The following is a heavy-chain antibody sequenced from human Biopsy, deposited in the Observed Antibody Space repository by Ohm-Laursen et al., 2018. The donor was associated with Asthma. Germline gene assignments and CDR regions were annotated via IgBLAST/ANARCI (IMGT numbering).Heavy chain of an antibody. V-gene: IGHV4-59*12. D-gene: IGHD6-19*01. CDR2: INYRGDT. Sequence: GTLSLTCTVSGDSISSYYWSWIRQPPGKGLEWIGEINYRGDTNYNPSLESRVSISVDTSTYHFSLRLNSVTAADTAVYYRVRGEEVAGTYFKDWDQGTLVTVSS. CDR3: VRGEEVAGTYFKD. CDR1: GDSISSYY. J-gene: IGHJ1*01.